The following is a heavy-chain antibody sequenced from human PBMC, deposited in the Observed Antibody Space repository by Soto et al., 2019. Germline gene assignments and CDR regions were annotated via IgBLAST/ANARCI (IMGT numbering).Heavy chain of an antibody. J-gene: IGHJ4*02. CDR1: GYTFTRYT. Sequence: ASVKVSCKASGYTFTRYTMNWVRQAPGQRLEWMGWINPDNGNTKSSQKFQDRVIITRDTSASTAYMDLSSLRSEDTAVYYCARVYGPYYDILTGYFPFDYWGQGTLVTV. D-gene: IGHD3-9*01. CDR2: INPDNGNT. CDR3: ARVYGPYYDILTGYFPFDY. V-gene: IGHV1-3*01.